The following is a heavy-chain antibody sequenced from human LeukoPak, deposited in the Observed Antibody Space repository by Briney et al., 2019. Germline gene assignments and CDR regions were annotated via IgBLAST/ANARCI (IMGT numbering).Heavy chain of an antibody. V-gene: IGHV4-34*01. J-gene: IGHJ4*02. Sequence: SETLSLTCAVYGGSFSGSYGSWIRQPPGKGREWIGEINHSGSTNYTPSLKSRVTISVDTSKNQFSLKLSSVTAADTAVYYCARRGRVAAAGFDYWGQGTLVTVSS. D-gene: IGHD6-13*01. CDR2: INHSGST. CDR1: GGSFSGSY. CDR3: ARRGRVAAAGFDY.